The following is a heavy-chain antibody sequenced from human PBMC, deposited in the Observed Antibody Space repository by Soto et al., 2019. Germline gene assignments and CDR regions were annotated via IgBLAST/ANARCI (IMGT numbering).Heavy chain of an antibody. CDR2: IYWDDDK. Sequence: QITLKESGPTLVKPTQTLTLTCTFSGFSLSSSGVGVGWIRQPPGKALEWLALIYWDDDKRYSPSLKSRLTITKDTSTTPVVLTLTNMDPVDTATSFCGPSLTGTGGFAIWGQGTMVTVSS. J-gene: IGHJ3*02. D-gene: IGHD2-8*02. CDR1: GFSLSSSGVG. V-gene: IGHV2-5*02. CDR3: GPSLTGTGGFAI.